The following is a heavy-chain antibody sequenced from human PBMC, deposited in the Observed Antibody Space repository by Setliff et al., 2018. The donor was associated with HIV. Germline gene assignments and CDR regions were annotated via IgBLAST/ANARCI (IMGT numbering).Heavy chain of an antibody. Sequence: GSVKVSCKTSGYSFSSHGVSWVRQAPGQGLEWVGWISSYTGKTKYAQNVQGRVTLTTDTSTSTAYMELRSLRPDDTAVYYCAKDISASALYYYGMDVWGQGTTVTVSS. CDR2: ISSYTGKT. CDR1: GYSFSSHG. J-gene: IGHJ6*02. D-gene: IGHD6-13*01. V-gene: IGHV1-18*01. CDR3: AKDISASALYYYGMDV.